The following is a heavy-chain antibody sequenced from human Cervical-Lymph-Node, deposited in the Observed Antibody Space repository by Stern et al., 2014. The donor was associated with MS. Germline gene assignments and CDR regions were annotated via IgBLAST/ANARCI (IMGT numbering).Heavy chain of an antibody. J-gene: IGHJ4*02. Sequence: QVQLGQSGGGVVQPGRSLRLSCAASGFIFSSYAMNWVRQAPGKGLDWVAFLSNEGSKQFYADSVKGRFTISRDNSNNTLYLQMNSLRPEDTAVYYCARDTCRGGGCYFRYWGQGILITVSS. CDR3: ARDTCRGGGCYFRY. CDR1: GFIFSSYA. CDR2: LSNEGSKQ. V-gene: IGHV3-30-3*01. D-gene: IGHD2-15*01.